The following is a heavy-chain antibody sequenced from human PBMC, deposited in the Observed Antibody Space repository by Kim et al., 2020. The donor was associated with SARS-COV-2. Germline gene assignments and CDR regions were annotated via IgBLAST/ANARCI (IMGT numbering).Heavy chain of an antibody. CDR3: ARAFTVVTELDY. D-gene: IGHD4-17*01. CDR1: GGSISSYY. J-gene: IGHJ4*02. V-gene: IGHV4-59*13. Sequence: SETLSLTCTVSGGSISSYYWSWIRQPPGKGLEWIGYIYYSGSTNYNPSLKSRVTISVDTSKNQFSLKLSSVTAADTAVYYCARAFTVVTELDYWGQGTLVTVSS. CDR2: IYYSGST.